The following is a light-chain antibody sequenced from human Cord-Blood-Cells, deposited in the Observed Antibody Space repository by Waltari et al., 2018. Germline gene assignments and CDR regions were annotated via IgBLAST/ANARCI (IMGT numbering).Light chain of an antibody. J-gene: IGKJ4*02. CDR3: QQDYSTPLT. Sequence: DIVMTQSPDSLAVSLGERATINCKSSQSVLYSANNKDYLAWYQQKPGQPPKLLMYWASTRESGVADRFSGSGSGTDFTLTISSLQAEDVAVYYCQQDYSTPLTFGGGTKVEIK. V-gene: IGKV4-1*01. CDR1: QSVLYSANNKDY. CDR2: WAS.